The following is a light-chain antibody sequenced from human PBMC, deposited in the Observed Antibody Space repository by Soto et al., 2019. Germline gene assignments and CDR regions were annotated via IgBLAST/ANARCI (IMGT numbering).Light chain of an antibody. V-gene: IGKV3-20*01. CDR2: ASS. CDR3: QLYGISPQ. CDR1: QTSGSNF. J-gene: IGKJ5*01. Sequence: ENVFTQSSGTLSLSPGERATLSCKTSQTSGSNFLAWYQHKPGQAPRLLIYASSNRATGIPDRFSGSASGPDFTLTINRLEPEDFAVYYCQLYGISPQFGQGTRLEIK.